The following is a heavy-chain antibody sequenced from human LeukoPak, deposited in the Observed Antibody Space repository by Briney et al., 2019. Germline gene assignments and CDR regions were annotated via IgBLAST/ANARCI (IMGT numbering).Heavy chain of an antibody. J-gene: IGHJ4*02. CDR1: GGSISSYY. V-gene: IGHV4-4*07. D-gene: IGHD3-22*01. Sequence: SETLSLTCTVSGGSISSYYWSWIRQPAGKGLEWIGRIYTSGSTNYNPSLKSRVTMSVDTSKNQFSLKLSSVTAADTAVYYCARDSGKSFDSSGYPYYFDYWGQGTLVPVSS. CDR3: ARDSGKSFDSSGYPYYFDY. CDR2: IYTSGST.